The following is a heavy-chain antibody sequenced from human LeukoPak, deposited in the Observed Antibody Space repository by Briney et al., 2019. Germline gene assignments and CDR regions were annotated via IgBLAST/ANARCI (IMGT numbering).Heavy chain of an antibody. CDR3: AREPRGHQTQYYYDSSGHNWFDP. J-gene: IGHJ5*02. CDR2: ISHRGRT. Sequence: SETLSLTCAVYGGSLSDYYWSWIRQSPGKGLEWIGEISHRGRTYYNLSLKSRVTISIDTSKNQFSLKLSSVTAADTAVYYCAREPRGHQTQYYYDSSGHNWFDPWGQGTLVTVSS. V-gene: IGHV4-34*01. D-gene: IGHD3-22*01. CDR1: GGSLSDYY.